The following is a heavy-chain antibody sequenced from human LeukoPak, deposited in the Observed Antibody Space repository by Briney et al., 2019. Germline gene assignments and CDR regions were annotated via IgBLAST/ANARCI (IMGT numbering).Heavy chain of an antibody. CDR2: INWNGGST. CDR1: GFTFDDYG. D-gene: IGHD5-24*01. Sequence: GGSLRLSCAASGFTFDDYGMSWVRQAPGKGLEWVSGINWNGGSTGYADSVKGRFTISRDNAKNSLYLQMNSLRAEDTAVYYCARVGDGYNMGDWFDPWGQGTLVTVSS. V-gene: IGHV3-20*04. CDR3: ARVGDGYNMGDWFDP. J-gene: IGHJ5*02.